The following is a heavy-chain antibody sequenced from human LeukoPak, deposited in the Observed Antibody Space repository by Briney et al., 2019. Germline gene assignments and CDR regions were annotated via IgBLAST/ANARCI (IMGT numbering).Heavy chain of an antibody. CDR1: GYSFTSYW. V-gene: IGHV5-51*01. CDR2: IYPGDSDT. Sequence: GESLKISCKGSGYSFTSYWIGWVRQMPGKGLEWRGIIYPGDSDTRYSPSFQGQVTISADKSISTAYLQWSSLKASDTAMYYCARGMTTVTAYYYGMDVWGQGTTVTVSS. CDR3: ARGMTTVTAYYYGMDV. J-gene: IGHJ6*02. D-gene: IGHD4-17*01.